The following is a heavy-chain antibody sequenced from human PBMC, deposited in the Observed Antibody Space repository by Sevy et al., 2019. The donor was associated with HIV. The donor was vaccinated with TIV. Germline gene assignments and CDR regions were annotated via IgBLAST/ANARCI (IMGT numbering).Heavy chain of an antibody. CDR3: ARRGRNYYDSSGYYLDY. CDR2: IYHSGST. D-gene: IGHD3-22*01. Sequence: SETLSLTCAVSGYSISSGYYWGWIRQPPGKGLEWIGSIYHSGSTYYNPSLKSRVTISVDTSKNQFSLKLSSVTAADTAGYYCARRGRNYYDSSGYYLDYWGQGTLVTVSS. V-gene: IGHV4-38-2*01. J-gene: IGHJ4*02. CDR1: GYSISSGYY.